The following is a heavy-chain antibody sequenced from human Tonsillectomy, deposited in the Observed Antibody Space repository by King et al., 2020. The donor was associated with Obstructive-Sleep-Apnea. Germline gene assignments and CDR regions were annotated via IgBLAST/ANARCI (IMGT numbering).Heavy chain of an antibody. CDR1: GFIFSDYY. V-gene: IGHV3-72*01. J-gene: IGHJ4*02. Sequence: EVQLVESGGGLVQPGGSLRLSCAGSGFIFSDYYMGWVRQAPGKGLEWVGRITHKAESYPTEYAASVKGRFTMSRDDSGHSLSLQMNSLKTEDTAVYYCTIESRYLFDHWCQGTLVTVS. CDR3: TIESRYLFDH. CDR2: ITHKAESYPT. D-gene: IGHD1-1*01.